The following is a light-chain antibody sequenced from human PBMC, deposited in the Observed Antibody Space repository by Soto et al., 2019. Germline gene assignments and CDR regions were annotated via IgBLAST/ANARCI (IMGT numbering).Light chain of an antibody. Sequence: DIQMTQSPSTLSASVGDRVTITCRASQSISSWLAWYHQKPGKAPKLLIYKASTLQSGVPSRFSGSGSGTEFTLAISSLQPDDSATYYCQQYNDNWTFGQGTKV. CDR3: QQYNDNWT. CDR2: KAS. J-gene: IGKJ1*01. V-gene: IGKV1-5*03. CDR1: QSISSW.